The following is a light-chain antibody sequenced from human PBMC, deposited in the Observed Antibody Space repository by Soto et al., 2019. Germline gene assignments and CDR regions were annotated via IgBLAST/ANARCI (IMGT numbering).Light chain of an antibody. CDR3: SAYTHSSTVV. J-gene: IGLJ7*01. V-gene: IGLV2-14*03. CDR1: NSDVGAYDY. CDR2: DVD. Sequence: QSALAQPASVSGSPGQSITISCTGTNSDVGAYDYVSWYQQHPGKAPKLIIYDVDYRPAGVSDRFSGSKSGNTASLTISGLQLVDEADYFCSAYTHSSTVVFGGGTQLTVL.